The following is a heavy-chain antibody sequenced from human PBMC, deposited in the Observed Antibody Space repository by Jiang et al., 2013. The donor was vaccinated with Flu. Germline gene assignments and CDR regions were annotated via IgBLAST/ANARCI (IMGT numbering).Heavy chain of an antibody. J-gene: IGHJ5*02. CDR3: ARNSEYSSGWYKSGSNWFDP. D-gene: IGHD6-19*01. CDR2: IYYSGST. V-gene: IGHV4-59*01. CDR1: GGSISSFY. Sequence: LLKPSETLSLTCIVSGGSISSFYWNWIRQPPGKGLEWIGYIYYSGSTNYNPSLKSRVTISVDTSKNQFSLKLSSVTAADTAVYYCARNSEYSSGWYKSGSNWFDPWGQGTLVTVSS.